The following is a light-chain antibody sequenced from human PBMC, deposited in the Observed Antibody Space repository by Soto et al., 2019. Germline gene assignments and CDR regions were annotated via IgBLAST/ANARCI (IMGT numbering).Light chain of an antibody. Sequence: ERVMRQSPATLSVSPGERATLSCRASQSMGGNLAWYQQKPGQAPRLLIYGASARATGIPARFSGSGSGTEFTLTISSLQSEDFAVYYCQQYNNWPKTFGQGTKVEIK. V-gene: IGKV3-15*01. J-gene: IGKJ1*01. CDR2: GAS. CDR3: QQYNNWPKT. CDR1: QSMGGN.